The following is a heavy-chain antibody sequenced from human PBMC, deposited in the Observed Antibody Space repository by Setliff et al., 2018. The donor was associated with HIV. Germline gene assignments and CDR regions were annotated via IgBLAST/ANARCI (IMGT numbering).Heavy chain of an antibody. V-gene: IGHV3-74*01. D-gene: IGHD6-6*01. CDR1: GFTFNRYW. CDR3: VMFSSSSG. CDR2: INNDTTTT. Sequence: PGESLRLSCAASGFTFNRYWMHWVRQAPGQGLVWVSGINNDTTTTTYADSVKGRFSISRDNAKNTLYLQMNGLRGEDTAVYYCVMFSSSSGRGQGTQVTVSS. J-gene: IGHJ4*02.